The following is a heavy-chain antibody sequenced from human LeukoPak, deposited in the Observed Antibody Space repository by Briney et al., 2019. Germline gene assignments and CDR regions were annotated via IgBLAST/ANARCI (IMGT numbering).Heavy chain of an antibody. J-gene: IGHJ6*03. CDR1: GYTFTSYD. Sequence: ASVKVSCKASGYTFTSYDINWVRQATGQGLEWMGWMNPNSGNTGYAQKFQGGVTMTRNTSISTAYMELSSLRSEDTAVYYCASAHYDTYYYYYYMDVWGKGTTVTISS. V-gene: IGHV1-8*01. D-gene: IGHD3-22*01. CDR3: ASAHYDTYYYYYYMDV. CDR2: MNPNSGNT.